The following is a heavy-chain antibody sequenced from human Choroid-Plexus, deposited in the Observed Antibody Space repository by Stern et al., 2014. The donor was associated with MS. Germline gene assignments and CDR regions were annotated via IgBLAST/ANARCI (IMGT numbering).Heavy chain of an antibody. Sequence: VQLVESGAEVKKPGSSVKVSCKASGGSFSSYAFNWVRLGPGPGLEWMGGIIPIIGTANYAQKFQSRVTIAADTFTRTFYMELSSVTSEDTAVYYGARYNRHSDTTGSYAFDIWGQGTVVTVSS. V-gene: IGHV1-69*06. CDR1: GGSFSSYA. CDR2: IIPIIGTA. CDR3: ARYNRHSDTTGSYAFDI. D-gene: IGHD3-22*01. J-gene: IGHJ3*02.